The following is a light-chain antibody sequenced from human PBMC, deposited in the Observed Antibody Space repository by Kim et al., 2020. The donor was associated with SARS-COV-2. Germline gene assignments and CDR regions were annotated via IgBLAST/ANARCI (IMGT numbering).Light chain of an antibody. V-gene: IGLV1-44*01. CDR2: STN. CDR3: AAWDESLNGVA. J-gene: IGLJ2*01. Sequence: GQWATLSCSGSSSNIGTNTVNWYQQFPGAAPKLLIYSTNQRPSGVPGRFSGSKSGSSASLAISGLQSEDEADYYCAAWDESLNGVAFGGGTQLTVL. CDR1: SSNIGTNT.